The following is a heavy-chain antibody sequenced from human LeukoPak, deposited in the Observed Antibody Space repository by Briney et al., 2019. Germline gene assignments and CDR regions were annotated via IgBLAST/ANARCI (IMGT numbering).Heavy chain of an antibody. CDR2: ISSSSSYI. Sequence: GGSLRLSCAASGFTFSSYSMNWVRQAPGKGREWVSSISSSSSYIYYADSVKGRFTISRDNAKNSLYLQMNSLRAEDTAVYYCARDLYYDSRAFDIWGQGTMVTVSS. D-gene: IGHD3-22*01. CDR3: ARDLYYDSRAFDI. V-gene: IGHV3-21*04. J-gene: IGHJ3*02. CDR1: GFTFSSYS.